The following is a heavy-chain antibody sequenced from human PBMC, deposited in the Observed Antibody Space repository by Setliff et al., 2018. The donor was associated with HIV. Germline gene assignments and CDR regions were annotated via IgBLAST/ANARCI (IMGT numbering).Heavy chain of an antibody. CDR2: IHYKGNI. J-gene: IGHJ5*02. CDR3: ARFTVVVFGAGEPSWFDP. V-gene: IGHV4-30-4*08. CDR1: GDSIISGDYY. D-gene: IGHD2-15*01. Sequence: KASETLSLTCTVSGDSIISGDYYWSWIRQSPGKGLEWIGHIHYKGNIDYNASLKSRFAISSDTSKNQFSLNLSSVIAADTAIYFCARFTVVVFGAGEPSWFDPWGQGILVTVSS.